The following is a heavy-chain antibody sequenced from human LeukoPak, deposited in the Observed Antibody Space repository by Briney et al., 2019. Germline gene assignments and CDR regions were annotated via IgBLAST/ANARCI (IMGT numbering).Heavy chain of an antibody. J-gene: IGHJ4*02. CDR1: GFPFSDVW. D-gene: IGHD3-22*01. CDR2: IKRKTDGGTA. Sequence: GGSLRLSCAVSGFPFSDVWMSWVRQAPGKGLEWVGRIKRKTDGGTADYAAPVKGRFTFSRDDSKDTLYLQMNSLKTEDTAVYYCTTDWYYYDSSGYYPIFWGQGTLVTVSS. CDR3: TTDWYYYDSSGYYPIF. V-gene: IGHV3-15*01.